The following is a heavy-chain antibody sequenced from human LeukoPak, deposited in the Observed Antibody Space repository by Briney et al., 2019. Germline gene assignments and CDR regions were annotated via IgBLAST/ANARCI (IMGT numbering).Heavy chain of an antibody. J-gene: IGHJ4*02. D-gene: IGHD3-22*01. CDR3: ARAPVQYYYDSSGYYDY. Sequence: SETLSLTCTVSGGSISSGSYYWSWIRQPAGKGLEWIGRIYTSGSTNYNPSLKSRVTMSVDTSKNQFSLKLSSVTAADTAVYYCARAPVQYYYDSSGYYDYWGQGTLVTVSS. V-gene: IGHV4-61*02. CDR1: GGSISSGSYY. CDR2: IYTSGST.